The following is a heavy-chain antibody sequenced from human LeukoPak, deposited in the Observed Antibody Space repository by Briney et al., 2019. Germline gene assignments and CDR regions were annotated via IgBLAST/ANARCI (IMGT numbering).Heavy chain of an antibody. V-gene: IGHV5-51*01. CDR2: IYPGYSDT. J-gene: IGHJ4*02. CDR3: ARLASDYGDHKTRNPLDY. D-gene: IGHD4-17*01. CDR1: GYSFTSYW. Sequence: GESLKISCKGSGYSFTSYWIGWVRQMPGKGLEWMGIIYPGYSDTRYSPSFQGQVTISADKSISTAYLQWSSLKASDTAMYYCARLASDYGDHKTRNPLDYWGQGTLVTVSS.